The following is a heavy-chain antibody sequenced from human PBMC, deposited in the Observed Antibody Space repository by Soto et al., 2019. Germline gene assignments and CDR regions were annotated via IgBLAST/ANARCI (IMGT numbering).Heavy chain of an antibody. CDR3: AREEQTGANYYLDY. Sequence: QVRLVQYGAEVKKPGASVKVSCKASGYTFTGYYIHWVRQAPGQGIEWMGSISPHSGGPNYAQRFQGRVTMTRDTSMTTVYMEMSGLTSDDTAVYYCAREEQTGANYYLDYWGQGTLVTVSS. V-gene: IGHV1-2*02. CDR2: ISPHSGGP. J-gene: IGHJ4*02. D-gene: IGHD7-27*01. CDR1: GYTFTGYY.